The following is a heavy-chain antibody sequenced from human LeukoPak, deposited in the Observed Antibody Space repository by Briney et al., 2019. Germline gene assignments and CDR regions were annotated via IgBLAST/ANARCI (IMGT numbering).Heavy chain of an antibody. J-gene: IGHJ4*02. V-gene: IGHV3-74*01. CDR2: INSDGRST. D-gene: IGHD2-2*01. Sequence: GGSLRLSCAASGFTFSSYRMHWVRQAPGKGLLWVSRINSDGRSTGYADSVKGRFTISRDNDKNTLYLQMNSLRGEDTAVYYCATKYCSSVSCYYDYWGQGTLVTVSS. CDR1: GFTFSSYR. CDR3: ATKYCSSVSCYYDY.